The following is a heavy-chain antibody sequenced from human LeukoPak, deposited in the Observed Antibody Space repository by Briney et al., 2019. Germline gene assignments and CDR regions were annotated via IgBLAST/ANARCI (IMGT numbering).Heavy chain of an antibody. V-gene: IGHV1-2*02. CDR1: GYTFSGYY. Sequence: ASVKVPCKASGYTFSGYYIHWVRQAPGQGLEWMGWINPNSGGTNSAQKFQGRVTMTRDTSISTAYMELTRLRSDDTAVYYCAEGDYGSGNGLDPWGQGTLVTVSS. CDR2: INPNSGGT. CDR3: AEGDYGSGNGLDP. J-gene: IGHJ5*02. D-gene: IGHD3-10*01.